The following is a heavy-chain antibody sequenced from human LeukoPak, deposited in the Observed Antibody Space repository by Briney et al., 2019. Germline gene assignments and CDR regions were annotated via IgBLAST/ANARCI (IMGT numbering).Heavy chain of an antibody. CDR3: AKELVGAIDY. V-gene: IGHV3-9*01. CDR2: ISWNSGSI. Sequence: PGRSLRLSCAASGFTFDDYAMHWVRQAPGKGLERVSGISWNSGSIGYADSVKGRFTISRDNAKNSLYLQMNSLRAEDTALYYCAKELVGAIDYWGQGTLVTVSS. CDR1: GFTFDDYA. D-gene: IGHD1-26*01. J-gene: IGHJ4*02.